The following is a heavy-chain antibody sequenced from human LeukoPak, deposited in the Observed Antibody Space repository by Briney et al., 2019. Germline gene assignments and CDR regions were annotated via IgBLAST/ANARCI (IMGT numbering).Heavy chain of an antibody. CDR1: GYTFTHHG. D-gene: IGHD6-19*01. V-gene: IGHV1-18*01. Sequence: ASVKVSCKASGYTFTHHGISWVRQAPGQGLEWMGWISGYNGDTIYAQKLQGRVTMTTDRSTTTAYVELRSLTSDDTAVYYCARDPSNTSVRYQYLDHWGRGTLVTVSS. CDR2: ISGYNGDT. J-gene: IGHJ2*01. CDR3: ARDPSNTSVRYQYLDH.